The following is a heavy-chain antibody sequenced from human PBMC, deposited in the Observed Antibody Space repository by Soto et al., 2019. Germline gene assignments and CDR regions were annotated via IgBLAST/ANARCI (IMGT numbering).Heavy chain of an antibody. Sequence: EVQLVESGGGLVKPGGSLRLSCAASGFTFSSYSMNWVRQAPGKGLEWVSSISSSSSYIYYADSVKGRFTISRDNAKNSLYLQMNSLRAEDTAVYYCARVFRDWSSTSCWSYYYGMDVWGQGTTVTVSS. V-gene: IGHV3-21*01. CDR2: ISSSSSYI. J-gene: IGHJ6*02. D-gene: IGHD2-2*01. CDR3: ARVFRDWSSTSCWSYYYGMDV. CDR1: GFTFSSYS.